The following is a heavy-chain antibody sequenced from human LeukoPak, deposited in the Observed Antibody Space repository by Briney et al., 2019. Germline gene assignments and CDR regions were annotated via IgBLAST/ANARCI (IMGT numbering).Heavy chain of an antibody. J-gene: IGHJ3*02. CDR3: ATFRGDAFDI. D-gene: IGHD2/OR15-2a*01. CDR2: IYYSGST. Sequence: PSETLSLTCAVYGGSFSGYYWSWIRQPPGKGLEWIGYIYYSGSTNYNPSLKSRVTISVDTSKNQFSLTLSSVTAADTGVYYCATFRGDAFDIWGQGTMVTVSS. V-gene: IGHV4-59*01. CDR1: GGSFSGYY.